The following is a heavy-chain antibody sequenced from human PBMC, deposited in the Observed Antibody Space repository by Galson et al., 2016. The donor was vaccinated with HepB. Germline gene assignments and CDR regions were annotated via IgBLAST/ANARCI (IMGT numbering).Heavy chain of an antibody. V-gene: IGHV3-53*01. Sequence: SLRLSCAASGFSVSDYYMSWVRQAPGMGLDWVSVIYSAGSTFYADSVKGRFTISRDNSKNMLYLQMNSLRAEDTAVYYCARVRSRPGYFDLWGRGTLVAVSS. CDR3: ARVRSRPGYFDL. CDR1: GFSVSDYY. CDR2: IYSAGST. J-gene: IGHJ2*01.